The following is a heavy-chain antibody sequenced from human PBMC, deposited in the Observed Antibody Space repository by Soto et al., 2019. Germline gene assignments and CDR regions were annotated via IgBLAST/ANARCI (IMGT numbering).Heavy chain of an antibody. D-gene: IGHD3-3*01. V-gene: IGHV1-2*04. Sequence: VASVKVSCKASGYTFTGYYMHWVRQAPGQGLEWMGWINPNSGGTNYAQKFQGWVTMTRDTSSSTAYMELSRLRSDDTAVYYCARGPDLGEYYFDYWGQGTLVTVSS. CDR1: GYTFTGYY. J-gene: IGHJ4*02. CDR2: INPNSGGT. CDR3: ARGPDLGEYYFDY.